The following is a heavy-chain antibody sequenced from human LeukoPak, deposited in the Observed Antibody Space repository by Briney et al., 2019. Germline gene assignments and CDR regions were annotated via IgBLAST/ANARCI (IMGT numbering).Heavy chain of an antibody. V-gene: IGHV3-21*01. Sequence: PGGSLRLSCAASGFTFSSYSMNWVRQAPGKGLEWVSSISSSSSYIYYADSVKGRFTISRDNAKNSLYLQMNSLRAEDTAVYYCARDRYPIAPFDYWGQGTLVTVSS. CDR1: GFTFSSYS. CDR3: ARDRYPIAPFDY. J-gene: IGHJ4*02. D-gene: IGHD6-13*01. CDR2: ISSSSSYI.